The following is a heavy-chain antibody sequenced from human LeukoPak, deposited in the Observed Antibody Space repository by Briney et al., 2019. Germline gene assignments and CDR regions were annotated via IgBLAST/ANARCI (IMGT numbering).Heavy chain of an antibody. J-gene: IGHJ4*02. V-gene: IGHV3-23*01. CDR2: ISGSSPAT. CDR3: AKERQAGDYFTSDH. D-gene: IGHD4-17*01. CDR1: GFSVSDKS. Sequence: PGGSLRLSCAVSGFSVSDKSLSWVRQAPGKGLEWVSAISGSSPATYYSGSVKGRFTISRDNSKNTLYLQMNSLRAEDTAVYYCAKERQAGDYFTSDHWGQGTLVTVSS.